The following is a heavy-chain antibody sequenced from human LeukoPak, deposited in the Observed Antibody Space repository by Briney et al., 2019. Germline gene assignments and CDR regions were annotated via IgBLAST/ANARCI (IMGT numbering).Heavy chain of an antibody. CDR1: GFTFSTYA. Sequence: GGSLRLSCAASGFTFSTYAMSWVRQAPGKGLEWVSGISGSDGSTYYADPVKGRFTISRDNSKNTLYLQMNSPRAEDTAVYYCAKGYCGSTNCYGDYWGQGTLVTVSS. CDR2: ISGSDGST. D-gene: IGHD2-2*01. CDR3: AKGYCGSTNCYGDY. J-gene: IGHJ4*02. V-gene: IGHV3-23*01.